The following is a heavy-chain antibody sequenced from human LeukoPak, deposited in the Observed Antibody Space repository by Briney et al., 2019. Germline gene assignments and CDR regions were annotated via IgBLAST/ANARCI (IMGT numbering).Heavy chain of an antibody. CDR2: FYWDDDK. Sequence: SGPTLVKPPQTLTLTCTFSGFSLSTSGVGVGWIRQHPGKALQWLALFYWDDDKRYSQSLQSRLTITKDTSKNQVVLTMTNMDPVDTATYYCAHSTRRWDCSGGRCYYFDFWGQGTLVTVSS. J-gene: IGHJ4*02. CDR1: GFSLSTSGVG. D-gene: IGHD2-15*01. CDR3: AHSTRRWDCSGGRCYYFDF. V-gene: IGHV2-5*02.